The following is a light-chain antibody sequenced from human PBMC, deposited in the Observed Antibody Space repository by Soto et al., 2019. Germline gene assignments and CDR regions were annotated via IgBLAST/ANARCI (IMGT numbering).Light chain of an antibody. CDR2: GAS. CDR3: QQYNSWPLT. V-gene: IGKV3-15*01. CDR1: QSVSND. Sequence: EVVMTQSPTLSVSPGEGATLSCRASQSVSNDLAWYQQKPGQAPRLLIYGASTSATGIPARFSGSGSGTEFTLTMSSLLSEDFAVYYCQQYNSWPLTFGQGTRLEI. J-gene: IGKJ5*01.